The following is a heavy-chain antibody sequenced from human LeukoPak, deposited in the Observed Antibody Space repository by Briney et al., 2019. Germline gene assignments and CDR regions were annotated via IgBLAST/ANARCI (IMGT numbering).Heavy chain of an antibody. CDR1: GYSFASYW. CDR2: IYPGDSET. J-gene: IGHJ5*02. V-gene: IGHV5-51*01. CDR3: ATNFMARGVPNWFDP. Sequence: GESLKISCKGSGYSFASYWIGWVRQMPGKGLEWMGIIYPGDSETRYSPSFQGQVTISTDKSISTAFLHWSSLKASDTAMYYCATNFMARGVPNWFDPWGQGTLVTVSS. D-gene: IGHD3-10*01.